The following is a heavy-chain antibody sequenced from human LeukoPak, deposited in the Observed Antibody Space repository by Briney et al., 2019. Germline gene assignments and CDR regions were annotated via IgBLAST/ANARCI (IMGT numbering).Heavy chain of an antibody. Sequence: SQTLSLTCTVSGGSISSGGYYWSWIRQHPGKGLEWIGYIYYSGSTYYNPSLKSRVTISVDTSKNQFSLKLSSVTAADTAVYYCARGGDSSGYYYFDYWGQGTLVTVSS. D-gene: IGHD3-22*01. V-gene: IGHV4-31*03. CDR3: ARGGDSSGYYYFDY. CDR2: IYYSGST. J-gene: IGHJ4*02. CDR1: GGSISSGGYY.